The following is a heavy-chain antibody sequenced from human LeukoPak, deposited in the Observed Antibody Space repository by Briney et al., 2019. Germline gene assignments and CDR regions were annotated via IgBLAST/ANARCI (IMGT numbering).Heavy chain of an antibody. V-gene: IGHV3-30*04. CDR1: GFTFGSYS. D-gene: IGHD4-23*01. Sequence: GKSLRLSCVASGFTFGSYSMHWVRQAPGKGLEWVAVISYDGKMKSYADSVKGRFSTSRDDAKSSLYLHMNNLRTEDTALYYCASGGDYVGIAATFRYWGQGSLVTVSS. CDR3: ASGGDYVGIAATFRY. CDR2: ISYDGKMK. J-gene: IGHJ4*02.